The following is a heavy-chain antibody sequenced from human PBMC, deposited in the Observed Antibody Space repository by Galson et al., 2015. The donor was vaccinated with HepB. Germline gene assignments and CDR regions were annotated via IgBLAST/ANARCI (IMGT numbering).Heavy chain of an antibody. J-gene: IGHJ4*02. V-gene: IGHV1-2*06. CDR1: GFTLIGYY. CDR3: ARDLRPTNFGVFTLDY. Sequence: SVKVSCKGSGFTLIGYYIHWVRQAPGQGLEWLGRINPNGGATTYAQKFQGRVTLTRTTSSKTAYMELTSLKPDDSAVYYCARDLRPTNFGVFTLDYWGQGSLVTVSS. D-gene: IGHD3-3*01. CDR2: INPNGGAT.